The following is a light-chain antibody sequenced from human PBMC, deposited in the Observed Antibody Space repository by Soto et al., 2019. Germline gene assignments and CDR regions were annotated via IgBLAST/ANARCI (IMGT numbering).Light chain of an antibody. Sequence: IGMTKSPATLSVSPGESATLSCRASQSVSTNLAWYQQKPGQAPRLLIYGASTRATGTPARFSGSGSGTEFILTISSLQSEDFAVYYCQQYNNWPWTFGQGTKVDIK. J-gene: IGKJ1*01. V-gene: IGKV3-15*01. CDR1: QSVSTN. CDR2: GAS. CDR3: QQYNNWPWT.